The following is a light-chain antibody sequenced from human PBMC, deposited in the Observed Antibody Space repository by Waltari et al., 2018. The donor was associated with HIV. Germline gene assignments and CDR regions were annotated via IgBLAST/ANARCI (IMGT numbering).Light chain of an antibody. CDR3: CSYGGRRI. Sequence: QSALTQPRSVSGSPGQSVTISCTGTSSDIGVYNYVSWYQQHAGKAPKLVIYDVSKRPSGVPDRFPGSKSGNTASLTISGLQPEDEADYHCCSYGGRRIFAGGTKLTVL. CDR1: SSDIGVYNY. J-gene: IGLJ2*01. V-gene: IGLV2-11*01. CDR2: DVS.